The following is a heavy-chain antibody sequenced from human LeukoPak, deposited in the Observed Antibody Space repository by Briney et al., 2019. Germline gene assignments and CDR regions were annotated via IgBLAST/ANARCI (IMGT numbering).Heavy chain of an antibody. V-gene: IGHV3-30-3*01. J-gene: IGHJ3*02. Sequence: QPGRSLRLSCAASGFTFSSYAMHWVRQAPGKGLEWVAVISYDGSNKYYADSVKGRFTISRDNSKNTLYLQMNSLRAEDTAVYYCARDPYSGSFHGAFDIWGQGTMVTVSS. CDR3: ARDPYSGSFHGAFDI. CDR2: ISYDGSNK. D-gene: IGHD1-26*01. CDR1: GFTFSSYA.